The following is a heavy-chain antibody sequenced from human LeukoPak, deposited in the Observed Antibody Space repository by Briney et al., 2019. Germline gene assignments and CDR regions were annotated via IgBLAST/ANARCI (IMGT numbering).Heavy chain of an antibody. CDR2: IYYSGST. CDR3: ARGFRARYFDL. Sequence: SETLSLTCTVSGGSITSSSYYWGWIRQPPGKGLEWIGIIYYSGSTYYNPSLKGRVTISVDTSKNQFSLKLSSVTAADTAVYYCARGFRARYFDLWGRGTLVTVSS. CDR1: GGSITSSSYY. V-gene: IGHV4-39*01. J-gene: IGHJ2*01.